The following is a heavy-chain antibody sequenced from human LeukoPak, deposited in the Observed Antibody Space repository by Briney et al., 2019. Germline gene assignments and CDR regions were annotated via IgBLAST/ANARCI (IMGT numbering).Heavy chain of an antibody. Sequence: PGRSLRLSCTASGFTFGDYAMSWFRQAPGKGLEWVSFIRSKAYGCTTEYAASVKVRFTISRDDSKSIAYLQMNSLKTEDTAVYYCTRAGSLLPAYYDIFWVGPWFDPWGQGTLVTVSS. D-gene: IGHD3-9*01. CDR3: TRAGSLLPAYYDIFWVGPWFDP. CDR1: GFTFGDYA. V-gene: IGHV3-49*03. J-gene: IGHJ5*02. CDR2: IRSKAYGCTT.